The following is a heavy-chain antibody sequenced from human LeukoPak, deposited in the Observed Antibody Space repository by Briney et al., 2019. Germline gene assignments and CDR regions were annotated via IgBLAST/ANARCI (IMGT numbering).Heavy chain of an antibody. V-gene: IGHV3-53*05. Sequence: GGSLRLSCAASGFTVTDNYMNWVRQSSGKGLEWVSVIYGGGGTNYTDSVKGRFTISRDTSKNTLYLQMNSLRAEDTAVYYCAKERKLLPFDGWGQGTLVTVSS. CDR3: AKERKLLPFDG. D-gene: IGHD3-10*01. CDR2: IYGGGGT. J-gene: IGHJ4*02. CDR1: GFTVTDNY.